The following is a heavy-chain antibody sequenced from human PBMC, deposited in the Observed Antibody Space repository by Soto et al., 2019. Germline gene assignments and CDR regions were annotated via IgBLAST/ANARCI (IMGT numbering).Heavy chain of an antibody. Sequence: GESLRLSCAASGFTFSSYSMNWVRQAPGKGLEWVSYISSSSSTIYYADSVKGRFTISRDNAKNSLYLQMNSLRDEDTAVYYCARDPERCSGGSCYPVDWFDPWGQGTLVTVSS. V-gene: IGHV3-48*02. CDR1: GFTFSSYS. CDR3: ARDPERCSGGSCYPVDWFDP. J-gene: IGHJ5*02. CDR2: ISSSSSTI. D-gene: IGHD2-15*01.